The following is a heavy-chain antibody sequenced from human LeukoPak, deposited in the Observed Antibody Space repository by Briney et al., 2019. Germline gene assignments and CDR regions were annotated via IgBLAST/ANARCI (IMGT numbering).Heavy chain of an antibody. CDR1: GFTFSSYA. J-gene: IGHJ4*02. CDR2: ISYDGSNK. CDR3: ARGRGIVLGDY. D-gene: IGHD1-26*01. V-gene: IGHV3-30*01. Sequence: GGSLRLSCAASGFTFSSYAMHWVRQAPGKGLEWVGVISYDGSNKYYADSVKGRFTISRDNSKNTLYLQMNSLRAEDTAVYYCARGRGIVLGDYWGQGTLVTVSS.